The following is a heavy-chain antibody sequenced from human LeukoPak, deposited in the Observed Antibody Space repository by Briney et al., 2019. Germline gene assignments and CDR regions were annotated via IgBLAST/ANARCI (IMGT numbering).Heavy chain of an antibody. J-gene: IGHJ4*02. CDR2: IYYSGST. CDR1: GGSLSSSY. D-gene: IGHD6-13*01. CDR3: ARLYSSSLGRVFDY. Sequence: SETLSLTCTVSGGSLSSSYWNWIRQPAGQGLEWIGYIYYSGSTNYNPSLKSRVTISVDTSKNQFSLKLSSVTAADTAVYYCARLYSSSLGRVFDYWGQGTLVTVSS. V-gene: IGHV4-59*01.